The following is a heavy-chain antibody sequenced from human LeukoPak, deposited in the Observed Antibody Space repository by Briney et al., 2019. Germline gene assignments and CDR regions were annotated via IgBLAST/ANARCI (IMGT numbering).Heavy chain of an antibody. CDR1: GFTFSSYG. CDR2: ISVSGGNT. D-gene: IGHD6-13*01. J-gene: IGHJ4*02. Sequence: GGSLRLSCAASGFTFSSYGMSWVRQAPGKGLEWVSSISVSGGNTYYADSVKGRFTISRDNSKNTLYLHMNSLRAEDTAVYYCAKDGFVAPPHRSRSGRPYYFDYWGQGTLVSVSS. V-gene: IGHV3-23*01. CDR3: AKDGFVAPPHRSRSGRPYYFDY.